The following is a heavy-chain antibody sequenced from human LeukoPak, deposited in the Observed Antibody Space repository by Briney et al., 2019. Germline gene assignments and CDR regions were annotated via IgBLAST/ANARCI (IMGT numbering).Heavy chain of an antibody. CDR3: ARSVSGVWLFDC. J-gene: IGHJ4*02. D-gene: IGHD5/OR15-5a*01. CDR2: SSSDETYK. CDR1: GFPFTVYP. V-gene: IGHV3-30-3*01. Sequence: SLRLSCAASGFPFTVYPTHWVRQAPGKGLEWVSVSSSDETYKFYADSVRGRFTISRDNSKNRLYLQMSDLRAEDTAVYFCARSVSGVWLFDCWGRGTLVTVSS.